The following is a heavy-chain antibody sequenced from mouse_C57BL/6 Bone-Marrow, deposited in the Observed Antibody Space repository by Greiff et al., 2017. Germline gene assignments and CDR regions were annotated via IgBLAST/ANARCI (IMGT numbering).Heavy chain of an antibody. CDR1: GFTFSSYG. J-gene: IGHJ3*01. V-gene: IGHV5-6*02. CDR2: ISSGGSYT. CDR3: ARAVYYGTAWFAY. D-gene: IGHD2-1*01. Sequence: DVKLVESGGDLVKPGGSLKLSCAASGFTFSSYGMSWVRQTPDKRLEWVATISSGGSYTYYPDSVKGRFTISRDNAKNTLYLQMSSLKSEDTAMYYCARAVYYGTAWFAYWGQGTLVTVSA.